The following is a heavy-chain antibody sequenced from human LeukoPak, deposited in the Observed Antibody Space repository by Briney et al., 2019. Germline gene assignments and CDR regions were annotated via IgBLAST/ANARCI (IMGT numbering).Heavy chain of an antibody. CDR2: IYYSGST. J-gene: IGHJ4*02. D-gene: IGHD2-21*02. CDR1: GGSISSSSYY. V-gene: IGHV4-39*07. CDR3: ARDLEAYCGGDCIRKFDY. Sequence: SETLSLTCTVSGGSISSSSYYWGWIRQPPRKRLEWIGSIYYSGSTYYNPSLKSRVTISVDTSKNQFSLKLSSVTAEDTAVYYCARDLEAYCGGDCIRKFDYWGQGTLVTVSS.